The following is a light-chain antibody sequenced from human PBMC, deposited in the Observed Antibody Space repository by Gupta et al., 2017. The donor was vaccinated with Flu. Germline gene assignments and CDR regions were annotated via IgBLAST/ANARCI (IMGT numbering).Light chain of an antibody. CDR2: LGS. CDR3: MQDLQTVT. V-gene: IGKV2-28*01. J-gene: IGKJ4*01. Sequence: PVTPGEPASISCRSSQSLLHSNGYNYMDWYLQNPGQSPQLLIYLGSNRASGVPDRFSGSGSGTDFTLKSSRVEAEDVGVYYCMQDLQTVTFGGGTRLEIK. CDR1: QSLLHSNGYNY.